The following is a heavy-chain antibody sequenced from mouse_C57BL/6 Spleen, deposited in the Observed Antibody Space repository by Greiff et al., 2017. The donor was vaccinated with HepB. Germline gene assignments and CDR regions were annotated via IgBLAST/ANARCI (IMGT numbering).Heavy chain of an antibody. Sequence: QVQLKESGAELVKPGASVKISCKASGYAFSSYWMNWVKQRPGKGLEWIGQIYPGDGDTNYNGKFKGKATLTADKSSSTAYMQLSSLTSEDSAVYFCARGNEESWFAYWGQGTLVTVSA. CDR2: IYPGDGDT. V-gene: IGHV1-80*01. J-gene: IGHJ3*01. CDR3: ARGNEESWFAY. CDR1: GYAFSSYW.